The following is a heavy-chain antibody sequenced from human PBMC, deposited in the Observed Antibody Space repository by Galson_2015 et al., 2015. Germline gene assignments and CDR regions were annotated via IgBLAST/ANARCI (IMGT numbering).Heavy chain of an antibody. CDR1: GGSISTTKW. CDR3: ATAGALTYNFDY. D-gene: IGHD4-11*01. CDR2: IYHTGTT. Sequence: SETLSLTCAVSGGSISTTKWWSWVRQPPGKGLEWIGDIYHTGTTNYNPSLKSRVTISVDKSKNQFPLRLTSVTAADTAVYYCATAGALTYNFDYWGQGTLVTVSS. J-gene: IGHJ4*02. V-gene: IGHV4-4*02.